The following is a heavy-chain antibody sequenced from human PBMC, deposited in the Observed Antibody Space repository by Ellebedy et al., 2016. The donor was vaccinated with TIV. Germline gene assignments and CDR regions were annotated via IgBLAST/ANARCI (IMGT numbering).Heavy chain of an antibody. Sequence: SVKVSCXASGGTFSSYAISWVRQAPGQGLEWMGGIIPILGTANYAQNFQGRVTITADESTSTAYMELSSLRSEDTAVYYCARAAIVVEPSAIHEYFRHWGQGTLVTVSS. V-gene: IGHV1-69*13. CDR1: GGTFSSYA. D-gene: IGHD2-2*02. J-gene: IGHJ1*01. CDR3: ARAAIVVEPSAIHEYFRH. CDR2: IIPILGTA.